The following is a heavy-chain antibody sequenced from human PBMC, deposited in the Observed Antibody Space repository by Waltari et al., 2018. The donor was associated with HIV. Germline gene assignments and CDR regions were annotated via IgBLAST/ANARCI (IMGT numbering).Heavy chain of an antibody. CDR2: IDQSGRT. J-gene: IGHJ6*02. CDR3: ARMRAVAVAGDWGWDHYYYGLDV. Sequence: QVQLQQWGAGLLKPSETLSLTCAVYGASFSGYYWTWIRQSPGKGLEWIGEIDQSGRTNYNPSLKSRVTMSVYTSNKQFSLRLTSATAADTAVYFCARMRAVAVAGDWGWDHYYYGLDVWGQGTTVTVS. V-gene: IGHV4-34*01. CDR1: GASFSGYY. D-gene: IGHD6-19*01.